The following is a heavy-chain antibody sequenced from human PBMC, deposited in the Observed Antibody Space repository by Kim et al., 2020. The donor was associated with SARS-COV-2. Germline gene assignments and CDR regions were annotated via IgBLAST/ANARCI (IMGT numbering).Heavy chain of an antibody. CDR3: QYWVVAATTAYFDY. V-gene: IGHV3-15*01. J-gene: IGHJ4*02. D-gene: IGHD2-15*01. Sequence: AAPVKGRFTISRDDSKNTLYLQRNSLKTEDTAVYYCQYWVVAATTAYFDYWGQGTLVTVSS.